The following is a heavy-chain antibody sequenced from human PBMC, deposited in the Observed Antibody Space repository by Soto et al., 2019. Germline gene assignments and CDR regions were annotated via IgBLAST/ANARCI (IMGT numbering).Heavy chain of an antibody. V-gene: IGHV4-39*01. Sequence: ETLSLTCTVSGGSISSSSYYWGWIRQPPGKGLEWIGSIYYSGSTYYNPSLKSRVTISVDTSKNQFSLKLSSVTAADTAVYYCARQPCSGGSCYSGWFDPWGQGTRVTVSS. CDR2: IYYSGST. J-gene: IGHJ5*02. CDR1: GGSISSSSYY. CDR3: ARQPCSGGSCYSGWFDP. D-gene: IGHD2-15*01.